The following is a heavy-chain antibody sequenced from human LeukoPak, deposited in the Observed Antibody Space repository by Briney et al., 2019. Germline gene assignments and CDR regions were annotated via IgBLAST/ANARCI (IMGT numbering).Heavy chain of an antibody. CDR1: GFTFSSYA. V-gene: IGHV3-9*01. CDR2: ISWNSGSI. Sequence: GGSLRLSCAASGFTFSSYAMHWVRQAPGKGLEWVSGISWNSGSIGYADSVKGRFTISRDNAKNSLYLQMNSLRAEDTALYYCAKDRLGFGESLDYWGQGTLVTVSS. CDR3: AKDRLGFGESLDY. D-gene: IGHD3-10*01. J-gene: IGHJ4*02.